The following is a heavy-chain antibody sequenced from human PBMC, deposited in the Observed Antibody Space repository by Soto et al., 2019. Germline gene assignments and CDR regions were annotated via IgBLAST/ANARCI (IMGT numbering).Heavy chain of an antibody. Sequence: GGSLRLSCAASGFTFSSFGMHWVLQAPGKGLEWVALISYDGSNKYYADSVKGRFTISRDKSKNTLYLQMNSLRAEDTAVYYCAKDRGWSSADLDYWGQGTLVTVSS. J-gene: IGHJ4*02. CDR2: ISYDGSNK. V-gene: IGHV3-30*18. CDR3: AKDRGWSSADLDY. CDR1: GFTFSSFG. D-gene: IGHD6-19*01.